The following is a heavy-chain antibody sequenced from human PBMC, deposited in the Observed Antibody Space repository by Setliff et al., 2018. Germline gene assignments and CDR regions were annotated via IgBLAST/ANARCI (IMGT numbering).Heavy chain of an antibody. D-gene: IGHD5-18*01. CDR1: GFFFRSYE. CDR2: INSGGTKI. CDR3: ARAADSYGPPRSYMDV. Sequence: GGSLRLSCAASGFFFRSYEMNWVRQTPGKGLEWVSYINSGGTKIYYADSVEGRFTISRDNGKNSLFLQMKSVRVDDTAVYYCARAADSYGPPRSYMDVWGKGTTVTVSS. V-gene: IGHV3-48*03. J-gene: IGHJ6*03.